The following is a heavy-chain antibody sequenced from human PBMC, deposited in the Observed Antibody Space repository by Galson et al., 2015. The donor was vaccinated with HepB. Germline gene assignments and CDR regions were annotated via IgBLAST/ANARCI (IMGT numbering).Heavy chain of an antibody. J-gene: IGHJ6*02. CDR1: GFTFSSYD. D-gene: IGHD6-13*01. V-gene: IGHV3-13*01. Sequence: SLRLSCAASGFTFSSYDMHWVRQATGKGLEWVSAIGTAGDTYYPGSVKGRFTISRENAKNSLYLQMNSLRSEDTAVYYCARGKLGYSSSWYVPHYYYYGMDVWGQGTTVTVSS. CDR3: ARGKLGYSSSWYVPHYYYYGMDV. CDR2: IGTAGDT.